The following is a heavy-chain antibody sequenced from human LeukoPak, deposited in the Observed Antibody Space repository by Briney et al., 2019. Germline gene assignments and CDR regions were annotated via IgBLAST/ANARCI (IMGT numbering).Heavy chain of an antibody. V-gene: IGHV1-69*13. J-gene: IGHJ6*02. Sequence: SVKVSCKASGGTFSSYAISWVRQAPGQGLEWMGGIIPIFGTANYAQKFQGRVTITADESTSTAYMELSSLRSEDTAVYYCARSRAAGYYYYYGMDVWGQGTTVTVSS. CDR3: ARSRAAGYYYYYGMDV. D-gene: IGHD6-13*01. CDR1: GGTFSSYA. CDR2: IIPIFGTA.